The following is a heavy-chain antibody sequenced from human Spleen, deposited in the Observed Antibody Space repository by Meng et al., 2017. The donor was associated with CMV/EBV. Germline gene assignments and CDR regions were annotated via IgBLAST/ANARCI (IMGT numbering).Heavy chain of an antibody. Sequence: ASVKVSCKASGYYFTDYYIHWVRQAPGQGLEWMGMINPSGGSTHYAQKFQGRVTLTRDTSTSTVYMQLSSLRSEDTAVYYCARTRIEVEPDGRKIKYYNYGMDVWGQGTTVTVSS. V-gene: IGHV1-46*01. CDR2: INPSGGST. CDR1: GYYFTDYY. J-gene: IGHJ6*02. D-gene: IGHD2-2*01. CDR3: ARTRIEVEPDGRKIKYYNYGMDV.